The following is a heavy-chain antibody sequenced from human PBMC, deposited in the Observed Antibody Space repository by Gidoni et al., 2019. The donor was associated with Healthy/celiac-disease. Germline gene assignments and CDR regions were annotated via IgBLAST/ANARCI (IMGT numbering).Heavy chain of an antibody. J-gene: IGHJ5*02. CDR3: ARGSTITIFGVVPNWFDP. D-gene: IGHD3-3*01. CDR1: GGSISSSRYY. Sequence: QLQLQESGPGLVKPSETLSLTCTVSGGSISSSRYYWGWIRQPPGKGLEWIGSIYYSASTYYNPSLKSLVTISVDTSKNQFSLKLSSVTAADTAVYYCARGSTITIFGVVPNWFDPWGQGTLVTVSS. CDR2: IYYSAST. V-gene: IGHV4-39*07.